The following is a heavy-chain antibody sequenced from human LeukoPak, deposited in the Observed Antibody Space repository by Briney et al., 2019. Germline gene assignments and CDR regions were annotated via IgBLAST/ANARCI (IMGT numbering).Heavy chain of an antibody. D-gene: IGHD1-14*01. J-gene: IGHJ4*02. Sequence: GESLKISCKGSGYSFTNYWIGWVRQMPGKGLEWMGIIWPGDSTTRYSPSFQGQVTISAVKSLSTAYLQWSSLKASDTAIYYCARHPAFTGVPARPFDYWGPGILVTVSS. CDR1: GYSFTNYW. CDR3: ARHPAFTGVPARPFDY. V-gene: IGHV5-51*01. CDR2: IWPGDSTT.